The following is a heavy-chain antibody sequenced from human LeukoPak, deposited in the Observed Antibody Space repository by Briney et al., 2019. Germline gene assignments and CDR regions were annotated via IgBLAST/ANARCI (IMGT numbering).Heavy chain of an antibody. J-gene: IGHJ4*02. CDR1: GFTFSNYR. CDR2: IKQDGSEK. D-gene: IGHD6-19*01. CDR3: ARWGWGTVAGRELDY. Sequence: GGSLRLSCAASGFTFSNYRMSWVRQAPGKGLEWVANIKQDGSEKYYVDSVKGRFTISRDNAEKSLFLQMNSLRAEDTAVYYCARWGWGTVAGRELDYWGQGTQVTVSS. V-gene: IGHV3-7*01.